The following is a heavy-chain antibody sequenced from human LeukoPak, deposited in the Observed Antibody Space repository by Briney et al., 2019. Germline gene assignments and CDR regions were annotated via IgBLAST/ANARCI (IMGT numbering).Heavy chain of an antibody. CDR2: IYHSGST. J-gene: IGHJ4*02. CDR3: ARGLPCGGDCARMFDY. Sequence: SQTLSLTCTVSGGSISSGGYYWSWIRQPPGKGLEWIGYIYHSGSTYYNPSLKSRVTISVDRSKNQFSLKLSSVTAADTAVYYCARGLPCGGDCARMFDYWGQGTLVTVSS. D-gene: IGHD2-21*01. CDR1: GGSISSGGYY. V-gene: IGHV4-30-2*01.